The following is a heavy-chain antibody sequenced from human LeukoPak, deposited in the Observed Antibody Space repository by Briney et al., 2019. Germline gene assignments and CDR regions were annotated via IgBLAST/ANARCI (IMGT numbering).Heavy chain of an antibody. D-gene: IGHD3-3*01. J-gene: IGHJ5*02. CDR2: MNRNSGNT. CDR3: ARSVLTLYNPLCYRFWSGSGRGLKLFDP. Sequence: SCQACAYTCTTFDINWMRQASRHGREGMGWMNRNSGNTGSADKVQGRVNMICNTSISTVYMELSSLRSEDTSVYYCARSVLTLYNPLCYRFWSGSGRGLKLFDPWGEGTLVTVSS. CDR1: AYTCTTFD. V-gene: IGHV1-8*02.